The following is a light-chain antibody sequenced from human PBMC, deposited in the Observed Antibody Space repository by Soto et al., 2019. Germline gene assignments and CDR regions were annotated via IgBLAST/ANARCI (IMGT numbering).Light chain of an antibody. J-gene: IGLJ1*01. CDR1: SSNIGAGYD. V-gene: IGLV1-40*01. Sequence: QSVLTQPPSVSGAPGQRVTISCTGSSSNIGAGYDVHWYQQLPGTAPKLLIYGNSNRPSGVPDRFSGSKSGTSASLAITGLQAEDEADYYCQSYDSGGYVFGTGTKLTVL. CDR2: GNS. CDR3: QSYDSGGYV.